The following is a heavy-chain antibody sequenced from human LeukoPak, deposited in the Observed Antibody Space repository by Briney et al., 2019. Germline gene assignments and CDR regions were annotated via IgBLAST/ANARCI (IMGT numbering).Heavy chain of an antibody. CDR1: GGSISGYY. CDR2: IFFSGST. Sequence: SETLSLTCTVSGGSISGYYWNWIRQPPGKGLEWIAYIFFSGSTDYNPSLKSRVTISVDTSKNQFSLKLSSVTAADTAVYYCARAPLHTAMGSWYFDYWGQGTLVTVSS. CDR3: ARAPLHTAMGSWYFDY. J-gene: IGHJ4*02. V-gene: IGHV4-59*01. D-gene: IGHD5-18*01.